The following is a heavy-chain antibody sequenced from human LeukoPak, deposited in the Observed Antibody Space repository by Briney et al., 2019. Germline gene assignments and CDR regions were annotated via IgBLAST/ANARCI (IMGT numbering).Heavy chain of an antibody. J-gene: IGHJ4*02. V-gene: IGHV4-34*01. Sequence: PSETLSLTCAVYGGSFRGYYWSWSRQPPGKGLEWIGEINDSGSTHYNTSLNSRVTISVDTSKNQVYLKLSSVTAADTAIYYCARGVSHRNFDWLFYWGQGTLVTVSS. CDR2: INDSGST. CDR1: GGSFRGYY. CDR3: ARGVSHRNFDWLFY. D-gene: IGHD3-9*01.